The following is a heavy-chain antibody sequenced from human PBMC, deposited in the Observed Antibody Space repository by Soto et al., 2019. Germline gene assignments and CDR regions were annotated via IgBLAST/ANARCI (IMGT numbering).Heavy chain of an antibody. Sequence: QITLKESGPTLVKPTQTLTLTCTFSGFSLTTSGVGVGWIRQPPGKALEWLALIYWDDNKRYSPTLKTRLTITNDTSNNQVVLTMTTMDPVDTATYFCARCRPGRMSFDYWGLGTLVTVSS. D-gene: IGHD3-10*01. V-gene: IGHV2-5*02. J-gene: IGHJ4*02. CDR1: GFSLTTSGVG. CDR2: IYWDDNK. CDR3: ARCRPGRMSFDY.